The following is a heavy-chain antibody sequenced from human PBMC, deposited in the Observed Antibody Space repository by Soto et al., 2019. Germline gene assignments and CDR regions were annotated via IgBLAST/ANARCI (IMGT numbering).Heavy chain of an antibody. CDR1: GFTFSDYN. J-gene: IGHJ3*02. Sequence: PGGSLRLSCAASGFTFSDYNMNWVRQAPGKGLEWVSSISSSRSYIYYADSVKGRFTISRDNAKNSLYLQMNSLRAEDTAVYYCARDDYGDYGLFAFDIWGQGTMVTVSS. V-gene: IGHV3-21*01. CDR3: ARDDYGDYGLFAFDI. CDR2: ISSSRSYI. D-gene: IGHD4-17*01.